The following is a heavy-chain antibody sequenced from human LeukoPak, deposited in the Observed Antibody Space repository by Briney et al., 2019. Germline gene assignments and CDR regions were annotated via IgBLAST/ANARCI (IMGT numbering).Heavy chain of an antibody. CDR2: IRYDGSNK. CDR3: AKDGGSRIYYYYYGMDV. J-gene: IGHJ6*02. V-gene: IGHV3-30*02. D-gene: IGHD2-2*01. CDR1: GFTFSSYG. Sequence: GGSLSLSYAASGFTFSSYGMPWVRQAPGKGLEWVAFIRYDGSNKYYVDSVKGLFTISRDNSKNTLYLQMNSLRAEDTAVYYCAKDGGSRIYYYYYGMDVWGQGTTVTVSS.